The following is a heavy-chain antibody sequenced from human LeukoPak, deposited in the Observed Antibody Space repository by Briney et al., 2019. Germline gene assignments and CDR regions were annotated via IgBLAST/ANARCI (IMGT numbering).Heavy chain of an antibody. Sequence: HPGGSLRLSCAASGFTFSSYGMHWVRQAPGKGLEWVAVISYDGSNKYYADSVKGRFTISRDNSKNTLYLQMNSLRAEDTAVYYCAKGKRGRSMATKIAAKHWGQGTQVTVSS. V-gene: IGHV3-30*18. CDR3: AKGKRGRSMATKIAAKH. J-gene: IGHJ1*01. CDR2: ISYDGSNK. CDR1: GFTFSSYG. D-gene: IGHD3-22*01.